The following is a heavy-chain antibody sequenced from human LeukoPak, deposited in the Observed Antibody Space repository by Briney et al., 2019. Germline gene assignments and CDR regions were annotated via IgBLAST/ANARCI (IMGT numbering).Heavy chain of an antibody. Sequence: GESLKISCKGSGYSYNSYWIGWVRQMPGKGLEWMGIIYLADSDARYSPSYQGQVSFSADRSINTAYLQWSSLRASDTAMYYCARPKTETGYDAFDIWGQGTMVTVSS. D-gene: IGHD2-15*01. V-gene: IGHV5-51*01. CDR2: IYLADSDA. CDR1: GYSYNSYW. J-gene: IGHJ3*02. CDR3: ARPKTETGYDAFDI.